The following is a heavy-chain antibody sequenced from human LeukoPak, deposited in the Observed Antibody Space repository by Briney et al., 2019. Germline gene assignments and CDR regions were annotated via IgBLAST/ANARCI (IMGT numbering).Heavy chain of an antibody. Sequence: SETLSLTCTVSGGSISSSSYYWGWIRQPPGKGLEWIGSIYYSGSTYYNPSLKSRVTISVDTSKNQFSLKLSSVTATDTAVYYCARGWGSGSYYMRAFDIWGQGTMVTVSS. CDR1: GGSISSSSYY. CDR3: ARGWGSGSYYMRAFDI. D-gene: IGHD3-10*01. CDR2: IYYSGST. J-gene: IGHJ3*02. V-gene: IGHV4-39*07.